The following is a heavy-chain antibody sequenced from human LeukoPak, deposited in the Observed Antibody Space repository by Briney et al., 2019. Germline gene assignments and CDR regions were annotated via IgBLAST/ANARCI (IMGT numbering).Heavy chain of an antibody. CDR2: ISAYNGNT. Sequence: ASVKVSCKASGYTFTSYGISWVRQAPGQGLEWMGWISAYNGNTNYAQKLQGRVTMTTDTSTSTAYMELRSLRSDDTAVYYCARVRGVAGNYYYMDVWGKGTTVTASS. CDR1: GYTFTSYG. CDR3: ARVRGVAGNYYYMDV. D-gene: IGHD3-10*01. J-gene: IGHJ6*03. V-gene: IGHV1-18*01.